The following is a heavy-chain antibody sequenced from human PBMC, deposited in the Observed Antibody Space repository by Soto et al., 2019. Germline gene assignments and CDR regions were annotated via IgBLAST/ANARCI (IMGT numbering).Heavy chain of an antibody. CDR2: ISSNGGST. CDR1: GFTFSSYA. CDR3: ARARWGAARRFAGPDY. V-gene: IGHV3-64*01. J-gene: IGHJ4*02. Sequence: EVQLVESGGGLVQPGGSLRLSCAASGFTFSSYAMHWVRQAPGKGLEYVSAISSNGGSTYYANSVKGRFTISRDNSKNTLYLQMGSLRAEDMAVYYCARARWGAARRFAGPDYWGQGTLVTVSS. D-gene: IGHD6-6*01.